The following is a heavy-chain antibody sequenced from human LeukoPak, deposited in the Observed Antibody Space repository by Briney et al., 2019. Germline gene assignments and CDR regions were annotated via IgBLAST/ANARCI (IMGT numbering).Heavy chain of an antibody. Sequence: PGGSLRLSCAASGLSFSNYAMSWVRQAPGKGLEWVSADATNGPSTYYADSVKGRFTISRDNFRNTLYLQMNSLRADDTALYYCVRDSPDRRGYFWYLDVWGRGTLVTVSS. CDR1: GLSFSNYA. CDR2: DATNGPST. D-gene: IGHD3-22*01. CDR3: VRDSPDRRGYFWYLDV. J-gene: IGHJ2*01. V-gene: IGHV3-23*01.